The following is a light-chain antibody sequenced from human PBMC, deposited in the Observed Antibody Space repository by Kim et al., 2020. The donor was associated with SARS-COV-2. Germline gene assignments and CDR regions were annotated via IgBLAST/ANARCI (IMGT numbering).Light chain of an antibody. V-gene: IGLV6-57*03. CDR2: EDN. CDR3: QSYDGNDWV. J-gene: IGLJ3*02. CDR1: SGNIAIDF. Sequence: GKTVPLSCTRSSGNIAIDFVQWYQQRPGSAPTTVIYEDNRRPSGVPDRFSGSIDSSSNSASLTISGLKTEDEADYYCQSYDGNDWVFGGGTQLTVL.